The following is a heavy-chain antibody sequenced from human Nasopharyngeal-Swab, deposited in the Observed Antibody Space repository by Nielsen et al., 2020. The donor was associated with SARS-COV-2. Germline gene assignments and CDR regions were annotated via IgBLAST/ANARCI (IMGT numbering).Heavy chain of an antibody. CDR3: ARGGYSYGYQ. CDR2: ISPDNGDT. J-gene: IGHJ4*02. D-gene: IGHD5-18*01. Sequence: WVRQAPGQGLEWMGRISPDNGDTKYAQKFQGRVTLTRDTSITTAYMELSGLTFDDTAVYYCARGGYSYGYQWGQGTLVTVSS. V-gene: IGHV1-2*06.